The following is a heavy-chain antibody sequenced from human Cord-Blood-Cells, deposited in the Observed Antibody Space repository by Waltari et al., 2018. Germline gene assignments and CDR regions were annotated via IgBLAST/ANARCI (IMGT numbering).Heavy chain of an antibody. CDR3: ARGVVPAALYYYYGMDV. J-gene: IGHJ6*02. CDR1: GYTFTSYD. CDR2: MNPNSGNT. Sequence: QVQLVQSGAEVKKPGASVKVSCKASGYTFTSYDITWVRQATGQGLEWMGWMNPNSGNTGYAQKFQGRVTITRNTSISTAYMELSSLRSEDTAVYYCARGVVPAALYYYYGMDVWGQGTTVTVSS. V-gene: IGHV1-8*03. D-gene: IGHD2-2*01.